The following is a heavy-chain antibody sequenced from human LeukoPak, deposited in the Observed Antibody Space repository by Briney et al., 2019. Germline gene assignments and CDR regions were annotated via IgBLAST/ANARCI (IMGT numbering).Heavy chain of an antibody. CDR2: ISAYNGNT. V-gene: IGHV1-18*01. CDR3: ARVRKGGITISGVERDDAFDI. D-gene: IGHD3-3*01. CDR1: VYTFTSYG. Sequence: ASVKVSCKASVYTFTSYGISWVRQAPGQGLEWMGWISAYNGNTNYAQKLQGRVTMTTDTSTSTAYMELRSLRSDDTAVYYCARVRKGGITISGVERDDAFDIWGQGTMVTVSS. J-gene: IGHJ3*02.